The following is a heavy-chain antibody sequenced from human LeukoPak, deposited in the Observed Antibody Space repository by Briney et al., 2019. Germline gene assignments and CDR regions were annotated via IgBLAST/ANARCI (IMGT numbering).Heavy chain of an antibody. J-gene: IGHJ4*02. CDR1: GYTFTGYY. CDR3: ARDSPRVYYGSGSYYNALGY. V-gene: IGHV1-46*01. CDR2: INPSGGST. D-gene: IGHD3-10*01. Sequence: ASVKVSCKASGYTFTGYYMHWVRQAPGQGLEWMGIINPSGGSTSYAQKFQGRVTMTRDTSTSTVYMELSSLRSEDTTVYYCARDSPRVYYGSGSYYNALGYWGQGTLVIVSS.